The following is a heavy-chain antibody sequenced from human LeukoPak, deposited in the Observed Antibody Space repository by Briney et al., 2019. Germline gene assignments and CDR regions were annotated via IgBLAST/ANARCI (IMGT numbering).Heavy chain of an antibody. D-gene: IGHD6-19*01. CDR1: GGSISSGGYS. V-gene: IGHV4-30-4*07. CDR2: IYYSGST. J-gene: IGHJ3*01. Sequence: SQTLSLTCAVSGGSISSGGYSWSWIRQPPGKGLEWIGYIYYSGSTYYNPSLKSRVTISVDTSKNQFSLTLRSVTAADTAVYYCARETEKQWQYWGKGTMATVSS. CDR3: ARETEKQWQY.